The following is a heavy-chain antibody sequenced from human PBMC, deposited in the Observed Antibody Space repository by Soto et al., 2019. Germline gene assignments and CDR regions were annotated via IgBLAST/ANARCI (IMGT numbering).Heavy chain of an antibody. CDR1: GGTFSSYA. CDR2: IIPIFGTA. V-gene: IGHV1-69*13. Sequence: SVKVSCKASGGTFSSYAISWVRQAPGQGLEWMGGIIPIFGTANYAQKFQGRVTITADESTSTAYMEMSSLRSEDTAVYYCAITRRDGSSQKHPYYYYYGMHVWGPGTTLTVYS. CDR3: AITRRDGSSQKHPYYYYYGMHV. J-gene: IGHJ6*02. D-gene: IGHD1-26*01.